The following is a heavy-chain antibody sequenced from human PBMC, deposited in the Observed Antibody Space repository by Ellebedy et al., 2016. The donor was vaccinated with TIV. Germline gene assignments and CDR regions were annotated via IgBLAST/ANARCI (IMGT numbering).Heavy chain of an antibody. Sequence: MPSETLSLTCAVYGGSFSGYYWSWIRQPPGKGLEWIGEINHSGSTNYNPSLKSRVTISVATYKNQFSLKLSSVTAADTAVYYCARGGVVNSYAAADSWGQGTLVIV. CDR3: ARGGVVNSYAAADS. CDR2: INHSGST. CDR1: GGSFSGYY. D-gene: IGHD5-18*01. V-gene: IGHV4-34*01. J-gene: IGHJ4*02.